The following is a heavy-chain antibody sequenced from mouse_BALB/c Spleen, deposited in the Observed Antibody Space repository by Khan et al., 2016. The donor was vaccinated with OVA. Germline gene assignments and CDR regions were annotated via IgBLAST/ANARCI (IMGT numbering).Heavy chain of an antibody. CDR1: GYTFTSYY. CDR3: TRGGYGSPFAY. D-gene: IGHD1-1*01. V-gene: IGHV1S81*02. CDR2: INPSNGGT. J-gene: IGHJ3*01. Sequence: QVQLQQSGAELVKPGASVKLSCKASGYTFTSYYVYWVKQRPGQGLEWIGEINPSNGGTNVNEKFKSKATLTVDKSSSTAYMEVSSLTSEDSAVYYCTRGGYGSPFAYWGQGTLVTVSA.